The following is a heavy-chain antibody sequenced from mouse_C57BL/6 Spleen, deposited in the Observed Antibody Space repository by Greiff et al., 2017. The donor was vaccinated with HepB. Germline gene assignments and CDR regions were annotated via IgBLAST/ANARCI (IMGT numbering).Heavy chain of an antibody. D-gene: IGHD2-1*01. V-gene: IGHV1-55*01. CDR2: IYPGSGST. CDR1: GYTFTSYW. J-gene: IGHJ2*01. Sequence: VQLQQPGAELVKPGASVKMSCKASGYTFTSYWITWVKQRPGQGLEWIGDIYPGSGSTNYNEKFKSKATLTVDTSSSTAYMQLSSLTSEDSAVYYCARGGYYGNYLDYWGQGTTLTVSS. CDR3: ARGGYYGNYLDY.